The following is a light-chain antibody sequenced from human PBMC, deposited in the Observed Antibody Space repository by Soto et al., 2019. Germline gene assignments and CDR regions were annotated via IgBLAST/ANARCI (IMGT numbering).Light chain of an antibody. Sequence: QSVLTQPPSVSAAPEQRVTISCSGRTANIGNNYVSWYQQLPGTAPKLLIYDNNKRPSGIPDRFSGSKSGTSATLGITGLQTGDEAGYYCGTWDSSLSAVVFGGGTKLTVL. CDR1: TANIGNNY. CDR2: DNN. V-gene: IGLV1-51*01. J-gene: IGLJ3*02. CDR3: GTWDSSLSAVV.